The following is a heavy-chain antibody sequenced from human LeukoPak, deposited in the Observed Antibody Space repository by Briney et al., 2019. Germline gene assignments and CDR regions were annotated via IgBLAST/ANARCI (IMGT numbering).Heavy chain of an antibody. V-gene: IGHV4-39*07. J-gene: IGHJ6*02. Sequence: PSETLSLTCTVSGGSISSSSYYWGWIRQPPGKGLEWIGSIYYSGSTYYNPSLKSRVTISVDTSKNQFSLKLSSVTAADTAVYYCARDRAVAGYYYGMDVWGQGTTVTVSS. CDR1: GGSISSSSYY. CDR3: ARDRAVAGYYYGMDV. CDR2: IYYSGST. D-gene: IGHD6-19*01.